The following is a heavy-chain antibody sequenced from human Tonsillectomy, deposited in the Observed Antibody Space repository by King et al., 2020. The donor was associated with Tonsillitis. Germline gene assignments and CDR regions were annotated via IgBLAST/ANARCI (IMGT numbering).Heavy chain of an antibody. CDR1: GDSIRNSDFY. J-gene: IGHJ4*02. CDR2: YYTNGRT. CDR3: ARMGLNRGRLDY. Sequence: VQLQESGPGLVKPSQTLSLTCTVSGDSIRNSDFYWSWIRQPAGRGLKWIGHYYTNGRTNFNDSLKSRVTIAVDTSKNHFSLRLSSVTAADTAVYYCARMGLNRGRLDYWGQGTLVTVSS. D-gene: IGHD3-16*01. V-gene: IGHV4-61*02.